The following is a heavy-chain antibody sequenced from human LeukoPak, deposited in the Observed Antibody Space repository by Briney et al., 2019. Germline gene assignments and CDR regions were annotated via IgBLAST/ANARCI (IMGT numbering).Heavy chain of an antibody. J-gene: IGHJ4*02. Sequence: SETLSLTCTVSGGSISSSSYYWGWIRQPPGKGLEWIGSIYYSGSTYYNPSLKSRVTISVDTSKNQFSLKLSSVTAVDTAVYYCASVLKYQLLYYFDFWGQGTLVTVSS. V-gene: IGHV4-39*01. D-gene: IGHD2-2*01. CDR2: IYYSGST. CDR3: ASVLKYQLLYYFDF. CDR1: GGSISSSSYY.